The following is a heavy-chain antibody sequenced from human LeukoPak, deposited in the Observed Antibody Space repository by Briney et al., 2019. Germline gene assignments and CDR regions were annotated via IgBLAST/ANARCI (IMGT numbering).Heavy chain of an antibody. J-gene: IGHJ4*02. CDR3: ARAPYYYDSSGYDTDY. Sequence: GGSLRLSCAASGFTFSSHWMLWARQAPGKGLEWVSLISGDGASTYYADSVKGRFTISRDNSKNSLSLQMNNLKTEDTALYYCARAPYYYDSSGYDTDYWGQGTLVTVSS. D-gene: IGHD3-22*01. CDR2: ISGDGAST. V-gene: IGHV3-43*02. CDR1: GFTFSSHW.